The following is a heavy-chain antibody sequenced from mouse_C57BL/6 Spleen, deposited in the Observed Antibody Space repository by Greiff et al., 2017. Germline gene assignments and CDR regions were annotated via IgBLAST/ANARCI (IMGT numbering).Heavy chain of an antibody. CDR1: GYTFTSYW. CDR2: IYPGSGST. Sequence: QVQLQQPGAELVKPGASVKMSCKASGYTFTSYWITWVKQRPGQGLEWIGDIYPGSGSTNYNEQFKSKATLTVDTSSSTAYMQLSSLKSEDSAVYYWARRAQSSYRLDYWGQGTTLTVSS. V-gene: IGHV1-55*01. D-gene: IGHD2-14*01. J-gene: IGHJ2*01. CDR3: ARRAQSSYRLDY.